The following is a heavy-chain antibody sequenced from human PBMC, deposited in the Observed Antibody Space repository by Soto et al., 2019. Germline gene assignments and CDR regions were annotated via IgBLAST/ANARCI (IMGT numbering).Heavy chain of an antibody. CDR3: ARDHRYNWNDEGWFDP. Sequence: QVQLVQSGAEVKKPGASVKVSCKASGYMFSTYDINWVRQAPGHGLEWMGWLNPNSGNTGYAQKFQGRVPMTRNTSINTAYMELSSLGSDDTAVYYCARDHRYNWNDEGWFDPWGQGTLVTVSS. CDR1: GYMFSTYD. D-gene: IGHD1-20*01. J-gene: IGHJ5*02. CDR2: LNPNSGNT. V-gene: IGHV1-8*01.